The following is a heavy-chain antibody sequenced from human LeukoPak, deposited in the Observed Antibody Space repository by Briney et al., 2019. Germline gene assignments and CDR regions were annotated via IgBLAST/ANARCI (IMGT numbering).Heavy chain of an antibody. V-gene: IGHV3-48*01. Sequence: PGGSLRLSCAGSGFTFSSYSMNWVRQAPGKGLEWVSYISSSRNIIYDADPVKGRFTISRDNAKNSLSLQMNSLRAEDTAVYYCARVSVEDYYDSSGYSYYYYMDVWGKGTTVTVSS. J-gene: IGHJ6*03. CDR2: ISSSRNII. D-gene: IGHD3-22*01. CDR1: GFTFSSYS. CDR3: ARVSVEDYYDSSGYSYYYYMDV.